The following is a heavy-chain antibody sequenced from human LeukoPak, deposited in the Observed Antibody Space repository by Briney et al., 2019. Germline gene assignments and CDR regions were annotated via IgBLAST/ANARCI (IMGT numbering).Heavy chain of an antibody. CDR1: GFSVSSNY. D-gene: IGHD6-19*01. V-gene: IGHV3-53*01. Sequence: GGSLRLSCAASGFSVSSNYMSWVRQAPGKGLEWVSVIYSGGSTYYADSVKGRFTISRDNAKNTLYLQMNSLRAEDTAVYYCARVIYSGWQGELSDWGQGTLVTVSS. CDR3: ARVIYSGWQGELSD. CDR2: IYSGGST. J-gene: IGHJ4*02.